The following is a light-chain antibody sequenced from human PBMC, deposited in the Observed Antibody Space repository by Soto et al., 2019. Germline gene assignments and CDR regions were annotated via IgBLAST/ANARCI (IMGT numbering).Light chain of an antibody. CDR2: DVT. CDR3: SSFTSDITYV. V-gene: IGLV1-47*01. CDR1: SSNIGTNY. J-gene: IGLJ1*01. Sequence: QSVLTQPPSASGTPGQRVTISCSGGSSNIGTNYVYWYQQLPGTAPKLMIYDVTNRPSGVSNRFSGSKSGNTASLTISGLQAEDEADYYCSSFTSDITYVFGTGTKVTVL.